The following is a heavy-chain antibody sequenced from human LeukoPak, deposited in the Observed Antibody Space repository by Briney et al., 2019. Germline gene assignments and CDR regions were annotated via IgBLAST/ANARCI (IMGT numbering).Heavy chain of an antibody. J-gene: IGHJ6*02. CDR2: ISSSSSYI. CDR3: ARNSFTVTTQYYYYGMDV. D-gene: IGHD4-17*01. V-gene: IGHV3-21*01. Sequence: TGGSLRLSCAASGFTFSSYSMNWVRQAPGKGLEWVSSISSSSSYIYYADSVKGRFTISRDNAKNSLYLQMNSLRAEDTAVYYCARNSFTVTTQYYYYGMDVWGQGTTVTVSS. CDR1: GFTFSSYS.